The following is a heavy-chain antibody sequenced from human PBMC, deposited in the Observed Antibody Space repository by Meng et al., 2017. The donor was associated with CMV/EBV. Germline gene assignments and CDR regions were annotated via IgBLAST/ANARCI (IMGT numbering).Heavy chain of an antibody. Sequence: SVKVSCKASGFTFTSSAVQWVRQARGQRLEWIGWIVVGSGNTNYAQKFQERVTITRDMSTSTAYMELSSLRAEDTAVYYCARGNDFWSGPDDYWGQGTLVTVSS. V-gene: IGHV1-58*01. CDR3: ARGNDFWSGPDDY. CDR1: GFTFTSSA. J-gene: IGHJ4*02. CDR2: IVVGSGNT. D-gene: IGHD3-3*01.